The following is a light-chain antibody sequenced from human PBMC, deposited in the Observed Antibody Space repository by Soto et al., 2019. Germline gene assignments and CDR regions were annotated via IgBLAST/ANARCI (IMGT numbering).Light chain of an antibody. J-gene: IGLJ1*01. CDR1: SSDVGSYNY. V-gene: IGLV2-14*01. Sequence: QSALTQPASVSGSPGQSITISCTGTSSDVGSYNYVSWYQQHPGKAPKVMIYDVSNRPSGVSYRFSGSKSGNTASLTISGLQAEDEADYYCSSYTTSSTXVXGTGTKVTVL. CDR3: SSYTTSSTXV. CDR2: DVS.